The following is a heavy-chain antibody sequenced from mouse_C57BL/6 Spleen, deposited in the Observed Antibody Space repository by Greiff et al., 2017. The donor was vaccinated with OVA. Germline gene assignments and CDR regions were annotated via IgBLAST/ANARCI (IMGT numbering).Heavy chain of an antibody. J-gene: IGHJ2*01. CDR3: ARRSGSSSYYFDY. CDR1: GYAFSSYW. D-gene: IGHD1-1*01. Sequence: QVQLQQSGAELVKPGASVKISCKASGYAFSSYWMNWVKQRPGKGLEWIGQIYPGDGDTNYNGKFKGKATLTADKSSSTAYMQLSSLTSEVSAVYFCARRSGSSSYYFDYWGQGTTLTVSS. CDR2: IYPGDGDT. V-gene: IGHV1-80*01.